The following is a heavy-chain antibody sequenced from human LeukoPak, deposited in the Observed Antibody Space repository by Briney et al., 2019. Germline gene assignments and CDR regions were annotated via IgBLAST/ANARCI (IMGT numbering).Heavy chain of an antibody. CDR3: ARRREYGDYWYFDL. CDR1: GGSISSYY. Sequence: SETLSLTCTVSGGSISSYYWSWTRQPPGKGLEWIGYIYYSGSTNYNPSLKSRVTISVDMSKNQFSLKLSSVTAADTAVYYCARRREYGDYWYFDLWGRGTLVTVSS. V-gene: IGHV4-59*08. J-gene: IGHJ2*01. CDR2: IYYSGST. D-gene: IGHD4-17*01.